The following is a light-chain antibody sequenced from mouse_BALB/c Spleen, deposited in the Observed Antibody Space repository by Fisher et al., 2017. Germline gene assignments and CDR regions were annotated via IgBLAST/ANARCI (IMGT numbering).Light chain of an antibody. CDR2: RTS. J-gene: IGKJ2*01. CDR3: QQWNSNPPT. CDR1: SSISSNY. V-gene: IGKV4-91*01. Sequence: DIVLTQSPALMSASPGEKVTMTCSASSSISSNYLHWYQQKPGFSPKLLIYRTSNLASGVPARFSGSGSGTSYSLTISSMEAEDAAIYYCQQWNSNPPTFGGGTKLEIK.